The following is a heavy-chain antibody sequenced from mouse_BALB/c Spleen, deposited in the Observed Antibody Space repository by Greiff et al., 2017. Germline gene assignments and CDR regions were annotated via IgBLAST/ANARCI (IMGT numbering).Heavy chain of an antibody. CDR2: IYPGDGDT. Sequence: VQLQQSGAELVRPGSSVKISCKASGYAFSSYWMNWVKQRPGQGLEWIGQIYPGDGDTNYNGKFKGKATLTADKSSSTAYMQLSSLTSEDSAVYYCARSGGRLERLAYWGQGTLVTVSA. CDR3: ARSGGRLERLAY. CDR1: GYAFSSYW. V-gene: IGHV1-80*01. J-gene: IGHJ3*01. D-gene: IGHD3-1*01.